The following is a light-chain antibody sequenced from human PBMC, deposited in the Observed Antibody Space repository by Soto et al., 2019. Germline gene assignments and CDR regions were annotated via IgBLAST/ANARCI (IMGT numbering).Light chain of an antibody. CDR3: QQYGSSLWT. V-gene: IGKV3-20*01. J-gene: IGKJ1*01. CDR2: GAS. Sequence: ENVLTQSPGTLSLSPWERATLSCRASQSVSSSYLAWYQQKPGQAPRPLLYGASSRATGIPDRFSGSGSGTDFTLTISRLDPEDFAMYYCQQYGSSLWTFGQGTKV. CDR1: QSVSSSY.